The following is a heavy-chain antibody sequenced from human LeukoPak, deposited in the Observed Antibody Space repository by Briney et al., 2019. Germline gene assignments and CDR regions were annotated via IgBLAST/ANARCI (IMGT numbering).Heavy chain of an antibody. Sequence: ASVKVSCKASGYTFTGYYVHWVRQAPGQGLEWMGWINPDSGGTNYAQKFQGRVTMTRDTSISTAYMELSRLRSDDTAVYYCASLGRITMIVVVTDDAFDIWGQGTMVTVSS. CDR3: ASLGRITMIVVVTDDAFDI. D-gene: IGHD3-22*01. J-gene: IGHJ3*02. CDR1: GYTFTGYY. CDR2: INPDSGGT. V-gene: IGHV1-2*02.